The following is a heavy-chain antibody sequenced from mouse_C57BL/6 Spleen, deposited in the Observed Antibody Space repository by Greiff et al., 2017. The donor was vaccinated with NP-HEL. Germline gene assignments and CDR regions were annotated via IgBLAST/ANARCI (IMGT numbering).Heavy chain of an antibody. D-gene: IGHD4-1*01. V-gene: IGHV1-69*01. CDR2: IDPSDSYT. J-gene: IGHJ2*01. Sequence: VKLQESGAELVMPGASAKLSCKASGYTFTSYWMHWVKQRPGQGLEWIGEIDPSDSYTNYNQKFKGKSTLTVDKSSSTAYMQLSSLTSEASAVYYCARRKLGRVGFDYWGQGTTLTVAS. CDR1: GYTFTSYW. CDR3: ARRKLGRVGFDY.